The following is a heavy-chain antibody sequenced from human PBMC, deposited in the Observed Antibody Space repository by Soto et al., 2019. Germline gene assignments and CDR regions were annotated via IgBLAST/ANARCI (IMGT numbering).Heavy chain of an antibody. V-gene: IGHV3-48*01. CDR1: GFTFSSYS. J-gene: IGHJ5*02. CDR2: ISSSSSTI. D-gene: IGHD4-17*01. Sequence: GGSLRLSCAASGFTFSSYSMNWVRQAPGKGLEWVSYISSSSSTIYYADSVKGRFTISRDNAKNSLYLQMNSLRAEDTAVYYCAREVLVDSGFYGDGNWFDPWGQGTLVTVSS. CDR3: AREVLVDSGFYGDGNWFDP.